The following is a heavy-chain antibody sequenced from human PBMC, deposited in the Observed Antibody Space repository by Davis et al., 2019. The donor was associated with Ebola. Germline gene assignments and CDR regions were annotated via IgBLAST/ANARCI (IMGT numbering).Heavy chain of an antibody. CDR1: GYTFTSYY. V-gene: IGHV1-46*01. CDR3: AREQLVPDYYYYGMDV. CDR2: INPSGGST. J-gene: IGHJ6*02. D-gene: IGHD6-13*01. Sequence: ASVKVSCKASGYTFTSYYMHWVRQAPGQGLEWMGIINPSGGSTSYAQKFQGRVTMTRDTSTSTVYMELSSLRSDDTAVYYCAREQLVPDYYYYGMDVWGQGTTVTVSS.